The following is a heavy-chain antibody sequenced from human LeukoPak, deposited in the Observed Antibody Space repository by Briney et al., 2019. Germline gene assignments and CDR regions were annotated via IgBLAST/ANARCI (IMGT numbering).Heavy chain of an antibody. CDR3: ATRVGSSSSSAYYYYMDV. Sequence: PGGSLTLSCAASLFTFHDYTMHWVRQAPGDALEGVSLISWDGGSTYDADSVKGRFTISRDNSKNSLYLQMNSLRTEDTALYYCATRVGSSSSSAYYYYMDVWGKGTTVAVSS. D-gene: IGHD6-6*01. CDR2: ISWDGGST. V-gene: IGHV3-43*01. CDR1: LFTFHDYT. J-gene: IGHJ6*03.